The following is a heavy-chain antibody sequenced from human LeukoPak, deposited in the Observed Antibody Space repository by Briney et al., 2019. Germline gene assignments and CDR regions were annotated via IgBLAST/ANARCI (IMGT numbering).Heavy chain of an antibody. V-gene: IGHV4-39*07. CDR2: IYYSGST. Sequence: PSETLSLTCTVSGGSISSYYWGWIRQPPGEGLEWIGSIYYSGSTYYNPSLKSRVTISVDTSKNQFSLKLSSVTAADTAVYYCARDYSSSWYWFDPWGQGTLVTVSS. CDR3: ARDYSSSWYWFDP. J-gene: IGHJ5*02. CDR1: GGSISSYY. D-gene: IGHD6-13*01.